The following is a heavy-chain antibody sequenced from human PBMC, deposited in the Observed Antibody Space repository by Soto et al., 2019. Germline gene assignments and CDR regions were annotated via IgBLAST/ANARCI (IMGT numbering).Heavy chain of an antibody. J-gene: IGHJ4*02. Sequence: QVQLVQSGGETKKPGASVRVSCKTSRYTFTYFYINWVRLAPGQGLEWLRWINPKNGGTSHAQKIQGRVTMSRDTSSSTGYMELNSLPSDDRGIYYCARRDSGGSFDFCCQGTLATVSS. D-gene: IGHD2-15*01. CDR2: INPKNGGT. V-gene: IGHV1-2*02. CDR3: ARRDSGGSFDF. CDR1: RYTFTYFY.